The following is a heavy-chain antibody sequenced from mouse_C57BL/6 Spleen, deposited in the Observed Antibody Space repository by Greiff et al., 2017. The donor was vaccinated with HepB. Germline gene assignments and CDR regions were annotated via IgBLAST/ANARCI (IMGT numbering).Heavy chain of an antibody. CDR1: GYTFTSYT. CDR3: ANYYGSSYVDWYFDV. D-gene: IGHD1-1*01. V-gene: IGHV1-4*01. CDR2: INPSSGYT. Sequence: SGAELARPGASVKMSCKASGYTFTSYTMHWVKQRPGQGLEWIGYINPSSGYTKYNQKFKDKATLTADKSSSTAYMQLSSLTSEDSAVYYCANYYGSSYVDWYFDVWGTGTTVTVSS. J-gene: IGHJ1*03.